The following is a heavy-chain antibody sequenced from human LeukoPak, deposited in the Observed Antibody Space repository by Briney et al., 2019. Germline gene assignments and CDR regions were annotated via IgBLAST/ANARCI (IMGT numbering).Heavy chain of an antibody. D-gene: IGHD2-2*01. J-gene: IGHJ4*02. V-gene: IGHV3-23*01. CDR1: GITLSNYG. Sequence: GGSLRLSCAVSGITLSNYGMSWVRQAPGKGLEWVAGISDSGGSTNYADSVKGRFTISRDNSKNTLYLQMNSLRAEDTAVYYCAKVYCSSTTCSLLHFDYWGQGTLVTVSS. CDR2: ISDSGGST. CDR3: AKVYCSSTTCSLLHFDY.